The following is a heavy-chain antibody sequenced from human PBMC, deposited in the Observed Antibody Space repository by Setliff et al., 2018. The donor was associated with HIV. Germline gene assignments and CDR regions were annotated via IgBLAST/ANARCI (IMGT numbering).Heavy chain of an antibody. Sequence: SETLSLTCTVSGGSIKSGDHYWSWLRQPPGKGLEWIGYIYYSGSTYYNPSLKSRVTISVDTSKNHFSLKLSSVTAADTAVYYCARSLWLGDIQHWGQGTLVTVSS. CDR1: GGSIKSGDHY. D-gene: IGHD2-21*01. CDR3: ARSLWLGDIQH. CDR2: IYYSGST. V-gene: IGHV4-30-4*08. J-gene: IGHJ1*01.